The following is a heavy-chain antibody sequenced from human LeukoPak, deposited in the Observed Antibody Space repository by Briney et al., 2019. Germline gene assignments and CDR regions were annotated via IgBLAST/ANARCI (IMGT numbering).Heavy chain of an antibody. CDR2: MKEDGSEI. J-gene: IGHJ4*02. Sequence: PGGSLRLSCAASGFTFSYHWMTWVRQAPGKGLEWVANMKEDGSEIYYVDSVKGRFTMSRDNAKNSLHLQMNSLRAEDTSLYYCVRERIASTGRGCDYWGQGTLVTVSS. V-gene: IGHV3-7*01. CDR3: VRERIASTGRGCDY. CDR1: GFTFSYHW. D-gene: IGHD3-10*01.